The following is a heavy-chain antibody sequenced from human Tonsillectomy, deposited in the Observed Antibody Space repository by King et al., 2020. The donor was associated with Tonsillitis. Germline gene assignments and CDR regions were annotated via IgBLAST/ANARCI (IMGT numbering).Heavy chain of an antibody. J-gene: IGHJ6*02. CDR3: ARIYVYYYSMDV. CDR2: IYHSGST. D-gene: IGHD3-16*01. V-gene: IGHV4-30-2*01. Sequence: QLQESGSGLVKPSQTLSLTCAVSGGSISSGGYSWNWIRQPPGQGLEWIGNIYHSGSTYYNPSLKSRVTISLDRSTNQFSLKVRSVTAADTAVYYCARIYVYYYSMDVWGQGTTVTVSS. CDR1: GGSISSGGYS.